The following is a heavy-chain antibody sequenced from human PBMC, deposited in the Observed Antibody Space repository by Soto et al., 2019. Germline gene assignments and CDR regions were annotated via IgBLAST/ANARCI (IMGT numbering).Heavy chain of an antibody. CDR2: INHLTTT. J-gene: IGHJ4*02. CDR1: GVSITSSSYL. CDR3: ARGYDTALAPIF. D-gene: IGHD5-18*01. Sequence: SETLSLTCEVSGVSITSSSYLWGWVRQSPGKGLEWIGEINHLTTTNYNPSLKSRVIISLDTSKNQFSLKLSSVTAADTAVYYCARGYDTALAPIFWGQGILVTVSS. V-gene: IGHV4-39*07.